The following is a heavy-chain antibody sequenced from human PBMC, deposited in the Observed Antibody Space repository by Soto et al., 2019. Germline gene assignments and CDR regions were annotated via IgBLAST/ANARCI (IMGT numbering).Heavy chain of an antibody. J-gene: IGHJ6*03. CDR2: MDPKNGDT. Sequence: QVQLVQSGAEVKKPGASMRVSCKASGTFFLAYNFNWVRQVAGQGLEWMGWMDPKNGDTAYSQKLRGRASMTRSACLSTAYLGLSSLRPDDTAVYYCARATAVGLSDLLTGSHVDYHYIAIWGKGTAVTVSS. D-gene: IGHD3-9*01. CDR1: GTFFLAYN. CDR3: ARATAVGLSDLLTGSHVDYHYIAI. V-gene: IGHV1-8*01.